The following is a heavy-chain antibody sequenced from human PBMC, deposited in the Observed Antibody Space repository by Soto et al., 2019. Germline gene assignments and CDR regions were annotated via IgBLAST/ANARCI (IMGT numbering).Heavy chain of an antibody. CDR1: GYTFTSYG. V-gene: IGHV1-18*01. D-gene: IGHD2-15*01. J-gene: IGHJ3*02. CDR2: ISAYNGNT. CDR3: ARSIIGYCSGGSCYAYFDI. Sequence: QVQLVQSGAEVKKPGVSVKVSCKASGYTFTSYGISWVRQAPGQGLEWMGWISAYNGNTNYAQKLQGRVTITTDTSTSTAYMELRSLRSDDTAVYYCARSIIGYCSGGSCYAYFDIWGQGTMVTVSS.